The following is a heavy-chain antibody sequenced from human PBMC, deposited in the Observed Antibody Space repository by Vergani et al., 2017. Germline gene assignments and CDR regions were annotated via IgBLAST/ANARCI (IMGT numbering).Heavy chain of an antibody. Sequence: QVQLQQWGAGLLKPSGTLSLTCAVYGGSFSGYHWSWSRPPPGKGLEWVGEINHSGSTNYTPSLKGRVTISVDTSKNQFSLKLSSVTAADRAVYYCARLTYDSSHWGQGTLVTVSS. CDR2: INHSGST. CDR3: ARLTYDSSH. J-gene: IGHJ4*02. CDR1: GGSFSGYH. V-gene: IGHV4-34*01. D-gene: IGHD3-22*01.